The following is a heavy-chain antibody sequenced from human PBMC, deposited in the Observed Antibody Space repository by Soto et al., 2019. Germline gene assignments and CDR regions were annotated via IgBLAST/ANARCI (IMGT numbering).Heavy chain of an antibody. CDR1: GGSTSSYY. D-gene: IGHD3-10*02. CDR3: ASMIGDPVLSFDS. CDR2: IFYSGST. V-gene: IGHV4-59*01. Sequence: QVQLQESGPGLVKPSETLSLTCTVSGGSTSSYYWSWIRQPPGKGLEWIGFIFYSGSTSYNPSLKSRVTISIDTSEYQFSLKLNSVIAADTAVYYCASMIGDPVLSFDSWGQGTLVAVSS. J-gene: IGHJ5*01.